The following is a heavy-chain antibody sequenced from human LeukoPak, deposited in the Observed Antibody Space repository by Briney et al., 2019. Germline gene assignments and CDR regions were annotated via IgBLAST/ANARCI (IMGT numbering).Heavy chain of an antibody. CDR2: IYTSGST. V-gene: IGHV4-4*07. D-gene: IGHD6-19*01. Sequence: PSETLSLTCTVSGGSISSYYWSWIRQPAGKGLEWIGRIYTSGSTNYNPSLKSRVTMSVDTSKNQLSLKLSSVTAADTAVYYCARDQENYGSSGYDYWGQGTLVTVSS. J-gene: IGHJ4*02. CDR1: GGSISSYY. CDR3: ARDQENYGSSGYDY.